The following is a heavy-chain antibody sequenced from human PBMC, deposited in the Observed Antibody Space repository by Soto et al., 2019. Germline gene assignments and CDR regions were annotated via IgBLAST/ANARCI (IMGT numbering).Heavy chain of an antibody. V-gene: IGHV3-13*01. D-gene: IGHD2-15*01. CDR1: GFTFRIFD. J-gene: IGHJ4*02. CDR2: FGRVGDR. Sequence: EVQLVQSGGGLVQPGGSLRLSCATSGFTFRIFDMHWVRQAPGKGLEWVSGFGRVGDRYYSGSVKGRFIVSRDDAKNSLYLQMNSLGAGDTAVYYCARRYCSGGNCPGIGFDYWGQGTPVTVSS. CDR3: ARRYCSGGNCPGIGFDY.